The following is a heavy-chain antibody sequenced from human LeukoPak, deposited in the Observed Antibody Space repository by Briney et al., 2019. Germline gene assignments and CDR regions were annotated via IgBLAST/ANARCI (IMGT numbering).Heavy chain of an antibody. CDR1: GASIRGYY. CDR2: IYYTGNT. D-gene: IGHD2-15*01. CDR3: ARGRGGGGTSNNWFDP. J-gene: IGHJ5*02. Sequence: SETLSLTCSVSGASIRGYYWSWIRQPPGKGLEYIGYIYYTGNTNYNPSLKSRVTISVDTSKNQFSLKLSAVTAADTAVYYCARGRGGGGTSNNWFDPWGQGTHVIVCS. V-gene: IGHV4-59*01.